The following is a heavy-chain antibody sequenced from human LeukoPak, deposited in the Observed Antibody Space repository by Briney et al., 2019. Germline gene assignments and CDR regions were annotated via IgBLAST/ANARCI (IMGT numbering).Heavy chain of an antibody. J-gene: IGHJ4*02. Sequence: GGSLRLSCAASGFTFSNYAMNWVRQAPGKGLEGVPGIRGGGGSTNYADSVKGRFTSSRDNSKNTLHLQMNSLRAEDTAVYYCAKDRHFFGSGSYYIDFWGQGTLVTVSS. CDR2: IRGGGGST. CDR3: AKDRHFFGSGSYYIDF. CDR1: GFTFSNYA. D-gene: IGHD3-10*01. V-gene: IGHV3-23*01.